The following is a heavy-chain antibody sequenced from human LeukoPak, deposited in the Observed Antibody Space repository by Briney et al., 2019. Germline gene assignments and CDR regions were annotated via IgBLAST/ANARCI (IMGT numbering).Heavy chain of an antibody. CDR3: AGGWAGDYVWGSYRQYYFDC. D-gene: IGHD3-16*02. J-gene: IGHJ4*02. CDR1: GGSFSSYY. CDR2: INLSGST. V-gene: IGHV4-34*01. Sequence: PSETLSLTRAVYGGSFSSYYWRWLRQPPGKGLEWLGEINLSGSTNYNPSLQSRVTISVHTSKNQFSLKLSSVPAADTAVYYCAGGWAGDYVWGSYRQYYFDCWGQGTLVTVSS.